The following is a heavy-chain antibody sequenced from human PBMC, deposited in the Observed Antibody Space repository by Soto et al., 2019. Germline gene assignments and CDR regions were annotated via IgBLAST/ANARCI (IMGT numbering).Heavy chain of an antibody. Sequence: QVQLVQSGAEVKKPGASMRVSCRASGFSFTSFEIHWVRQAPGQGLDWGGRINLKSGDTVFAQRFQGRDAMPRNTAIRTANMEVSGRKGEDTAVEYWARGRGGVAGGMLDDWGQGTPVTASS. CDR1: GFSFTSFE. CDR2: INLKSGDT. V-gene: IGHV1-8*01. CDR3: ARGRGGVAGGMLDD. D-gene: IGHD6-19*01. J-gene: IGHJ4*02.